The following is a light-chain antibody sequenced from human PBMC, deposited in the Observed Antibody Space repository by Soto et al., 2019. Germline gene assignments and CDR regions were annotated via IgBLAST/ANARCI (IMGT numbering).Light chain of an antibody. CDR1: QSVRSSY. CDR2: GAS. V-gene: IGKV3-20*01. Sequence: DIVLTQSPGTLSSSPGESATLSCRASQSVRSSYLAWYQQKPGHTPRLLIYGASSRASGVPDRFSGSGSGAEFTLTISRLEPDDFAVYYCQQYGTFPRTFGQGTKVDIK. J-gene: IGKJ1*01. CDR3: QQYGTFPRT.